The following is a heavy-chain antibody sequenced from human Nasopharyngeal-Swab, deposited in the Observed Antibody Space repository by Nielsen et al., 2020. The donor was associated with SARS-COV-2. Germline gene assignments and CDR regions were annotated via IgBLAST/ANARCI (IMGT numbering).Heavy chain of an antibody. CDR3: ARVNTAIAFDS. D-gene: IGHD5-18*01. V-gene: IGHV4-61*08. Sequence: SETLSLTCTVSGGSVSSGDFSWSWIRQPPGKGLEWVGYISNSGGTKYNPSPKSRVTISLDTSKNQFSLKLSSVTAADTALYFCARVNTAIAFDSWGQGTLVTVSS. CDR2: ISNSGGT. J-gene: IGHJ4*02. CDR1: GGSVSSGDFS.